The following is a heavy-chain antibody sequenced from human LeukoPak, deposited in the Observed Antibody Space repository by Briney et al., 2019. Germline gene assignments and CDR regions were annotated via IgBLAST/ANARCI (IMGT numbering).Heavy chain of an antibody. CDR1: GYTFTGYY. CDR3: ARDIISGSSWYGY. Sequence: GASVKVSCKASGYTFTGYYMHWVQQAPGQGLEWMGWINPNSGGTNYAQKFQGRVTMTRDTSISTAYMELSRLRSDDTAVYYCARDIISGSSWYGYWGQGTLVTVSS. CDR2: INPNSGGT. D-gene: IGHD6-13*01. J-gene: IGHJ4*02. V-gene: IGHV1-2*02.